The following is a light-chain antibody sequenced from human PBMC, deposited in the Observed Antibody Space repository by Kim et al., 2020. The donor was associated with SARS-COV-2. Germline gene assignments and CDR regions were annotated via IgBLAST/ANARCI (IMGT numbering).Light chain of an antibody. J-gene: IGKJ5*01. Sequence: SGGERDTITCRASQGNSRWLALYQQKPRKAPKPPIYASSILQSWVPSRFRGRGSGTDFTLPINSLQPEEFATYFFQQANSFPFTFGQRTRLEIK. CDR1: QGNSRW. CDR3: QQANSFPFT. CDR2: ASS. V-gene: IGKV1-12*01.